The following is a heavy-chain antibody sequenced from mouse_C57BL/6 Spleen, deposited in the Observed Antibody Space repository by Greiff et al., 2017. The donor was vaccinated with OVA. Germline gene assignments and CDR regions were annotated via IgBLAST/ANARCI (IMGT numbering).Heavy chain of an antibody. CDR1: GYTFTSYW. CDR2: IYPGSGST. J-gene: IGHJ4*01. CDR3: ARGYGSSWGYAMDY. V-gene: IGHV1-55*01. D-gene: IGHD1-1*01. Sequence: VQLQQPGAELVKPGASVKMSCKASGYTFTSYWITWVKQRPGQGLEWIGDIYPGSGSTNYNEKFKSKATLTVDTSSSTAYMQLSSLTSEDSAVYYCARGYGSSWGYAMDYWGQGTSVTVSS.